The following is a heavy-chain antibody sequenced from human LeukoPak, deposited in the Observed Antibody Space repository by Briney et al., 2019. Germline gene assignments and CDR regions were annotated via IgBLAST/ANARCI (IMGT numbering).Heavy chain of an antibody. CDR2: IDPDDDK. CDR1: GFSLSTSGMS. Sequence: SGPTLVNPTQTLTLTCSFCGFSLSTSGMSVSWIRQPPGKAPEWLARIDPDDDKYYSTSLKTRLTISKDTSKNQVVLTMTNVDPVDTGTYYCARERGLGGVFDIWGQGRMVTVSS. CDR3: ARERGLGGVFDI. D-gene: IGHD2-8*01. V-gene: IGHV2-70*11. J-gene: IGHJ3*02.